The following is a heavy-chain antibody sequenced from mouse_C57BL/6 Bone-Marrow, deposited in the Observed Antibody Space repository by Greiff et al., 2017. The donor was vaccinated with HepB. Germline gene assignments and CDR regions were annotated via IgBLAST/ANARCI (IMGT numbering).Heavy chain of an antibody. J-gene: IGHJ1*03. D-gene: IGHD1-1*01. V-gene: IGHV3-1*01. CDR1: GYSITSGYD. CDR3: ARVGRNYYGSSPLA. Sequence: EVHLVESGPGMVKPSQSLSLTCTVTGYSITSGYDWHWIRHFPGNKLEWMGYISYSGSTNYNPSLKSRISITHDTSKNHFFLKLNSVTTEDTATYYCARVGRNYYGSSPLAWGTGTTVTVSS. CDR2: ISYSGST.